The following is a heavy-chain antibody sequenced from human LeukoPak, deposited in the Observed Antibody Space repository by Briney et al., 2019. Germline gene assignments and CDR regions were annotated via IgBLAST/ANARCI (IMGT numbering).Heavy chain of an antibody. CDR2: IKQDGSEK. CDR1: GFTFSSYW. V-gene: IGHV3-7*01. CDR3: ARSDGSGSYLFDY. D-gene: IGHD3-10*01. J-gene: IGHJ4*02. Sequence: PGGSLRLSCAASGFTFSSYWMSWVRQAPGKGLEWVANIKQDGSEKYYVDSVKGRFTISRDNAKNSLYLQMNSLRAEDTAVYYCARSDGSGSYLFDYWGQGTLVTVSS.